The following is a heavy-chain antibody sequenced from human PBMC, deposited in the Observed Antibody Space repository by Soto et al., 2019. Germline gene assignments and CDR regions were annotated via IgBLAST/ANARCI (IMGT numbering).Heavy chain of an antibody. V-gene: IGHV3-33*01. J-gene: IGHJ4*02. D-gene: IGHD3-22*01. CDR3: ARDLDSSGLFDY. CDR1: GFTFSSYG. Sequence: GGSLRLSCAASGFTFSSYGMHWVRQAPGKGLEWVAVIWYDGSNKYYADSVKGRFTISRDNSKNTLYLQMNSLRAEDTAVYYCARDLDSSGLFDYWGQGTLVTVSS. CDR2: IWYDGSNK.